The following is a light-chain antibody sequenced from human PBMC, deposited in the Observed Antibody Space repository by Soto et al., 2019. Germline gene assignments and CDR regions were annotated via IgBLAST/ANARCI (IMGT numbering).Light chain of an antibody. J-gene: IGLJ3*02. CDR1: SSDVGGYNY. Sequence: QSALTQPASVSGSPGQSITISCTGTSSDVGGYNYVSWYQQHPGKAPKLMIYEVSNRPSGVSNRFSGSKSGNTASLTISGLQAEDEADYYCSSYAGARTYVLFGGGTKLTVL. CDR3: SSYAGARTYVL. V-gene: IGLV2-14*01. CDR2: EVS.